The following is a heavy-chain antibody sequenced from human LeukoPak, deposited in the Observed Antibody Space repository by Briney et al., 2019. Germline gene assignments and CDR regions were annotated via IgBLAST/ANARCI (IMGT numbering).Heavy chain of an antibody. J-gene: IGHJ4*02. V-gene: IGHV4-61*02. Sequence: SETLSLTCTVSGDSMSGDNYYWSWIRQPAGKGLEWIGRIYTSGSTNYNPSLKSRVAISVDTSKNQFSLNLSSVTAADTAVYYCARARATINFDYWGQGTLVTVSS. CDR2: IYTSGST. CDR1: GDSMSGDNYY. D-gene: IGHD5-24*01. CDR3: ARARATINFDY.